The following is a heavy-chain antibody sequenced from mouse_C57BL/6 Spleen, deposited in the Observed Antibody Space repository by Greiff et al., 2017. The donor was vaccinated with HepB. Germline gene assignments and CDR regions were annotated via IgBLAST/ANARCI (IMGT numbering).Heavy chain of an antibody. Sequence: VQLQQSGPELVKPGASVKISCKASGYTFTDYYMNWVKQSHGKSLEWIGDINPNNGGTSYNQKFKGKATFTVDKSSSTAYMGLRSLTSEDSAVYYCARDSSGLAYWGQGTLVTVSA. CDR3: ARDSSGLAY. CDR2: INPNNGGT. J-gene: IGHJ3*01. CDR1: GYTFTDYY. V-gene: IGHV1-26*01. D-gene: IGHD3-2*02.